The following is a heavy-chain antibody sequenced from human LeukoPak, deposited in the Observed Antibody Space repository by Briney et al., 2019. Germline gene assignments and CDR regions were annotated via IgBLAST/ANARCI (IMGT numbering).Heavy chain of an antibody. CDR2: IYDRGPA. CDR1: GYAHISGGFS. Sequence: SQTLSLTCTVSGYAHISGGFSWNWIRHPPGRGLEWIGCIYDRGPAHYNPSLKSRFTISVDRPKNQFFLNVTSLTAADTAVYYCARSRQASGLFSSWGQGTLVVVSS. CDR3: ARSRQASGLFSS. J-gene: IGHJ5*02. D-gene: IGHD3-10*01. V-gene: IGHV4-30-2*01.